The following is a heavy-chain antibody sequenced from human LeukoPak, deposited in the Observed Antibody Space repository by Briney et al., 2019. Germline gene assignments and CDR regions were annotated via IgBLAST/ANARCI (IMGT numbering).Heavy chain of an antibody. CDR1: GGSFSGYY. D-gene: IGHD3-22*01. Sequence: PSETLSLTCAVYGGSFSGYYWSWIRQPAGKGLEWIGRIYTSGSTNYNPSLKSRVTMSVDTSKNQFSLKLSSVTAADTAVYYCARGLYGHYYDSSGYRLDYWGQGTLVAVSS. J-gene: IGHJ4*02. CDR3: ARGLYGHYYDSSGYRLDY. V-gene: IGHV4-59*10. CDR2: IYTSGST.